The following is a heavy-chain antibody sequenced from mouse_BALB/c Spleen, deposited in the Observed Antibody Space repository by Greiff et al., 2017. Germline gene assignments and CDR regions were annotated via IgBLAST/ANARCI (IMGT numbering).Heavy chain of an antibody. Sequence: EVKLMESGGGLVQPGGSRKLSCAASGFTFSDYGMAWVRQAPGKGPEWVAFISNLTYSIYYADTVTGRFTISRENAKNTLYLEMSSLRSEDTAMYYCARGTTVVGYYFDYWGQGTTLTVSS. CDR3: ARGTTVVGYYFDY. CDR2: ISNLTYSI. D-gene: IGHD1-1*01. J-gene: IGHJ2*01. V-gene: IGHV5-15*02. CDR1: GFTFSDYG.